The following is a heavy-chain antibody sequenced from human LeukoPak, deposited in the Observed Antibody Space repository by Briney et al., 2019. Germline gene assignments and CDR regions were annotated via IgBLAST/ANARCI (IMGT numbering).Heavy chain of an antibody. CDR2: IYCSGTT. J-gene: IGHJ4*02. D-gene: IGHD6-13*01. CDR3: ARGVYIAAAQYAY. Sequence: PSETLSLTCTVSGGSISSYYWSWIRQPPGKGLEWIGYIYCSGTTNYNPSLKSRVTISVDTSKNQFSLKLSSVTAADTAVYYCARGVYIAAAQYAYWGQGTLVTVSS. V-gene: IGHV4-59*01. CDR1: GGSISSYY.